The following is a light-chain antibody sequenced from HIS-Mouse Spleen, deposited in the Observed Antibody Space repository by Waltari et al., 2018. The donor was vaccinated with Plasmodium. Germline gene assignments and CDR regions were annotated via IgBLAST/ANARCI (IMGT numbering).Light chain of an antibody. CDR2: GAS. V-gene: IGKV3-15*01. CDR1: QSVSSN. Sequence: EIVLTHPLATLSVSEGERTTLSCRASQSVSSNLAWYQQKPGQAPRLLIYGASTRATGLPARFSGSGSGKEFTLTISSLQSEDFAVYYCQQYNNWSFTFGPGTKVDIK. CDR3: QQYNNWSFT. J-gene: IGKJ3*01.